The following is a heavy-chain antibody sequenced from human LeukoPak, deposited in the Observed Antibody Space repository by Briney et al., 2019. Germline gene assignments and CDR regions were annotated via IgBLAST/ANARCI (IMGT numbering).Heavy chain of an antibody. D-gene: IGHD1-26*01. CDR1: GGSISSYY. Sequence: PSETLSLTCTVSGGSISSYYWSWIRQPPGKGLEWIGYIYTSGSTNYNPSLKSRVTISVDTSKNQFSLKLSSVTAADTAVYYCARPKYSGSYHWYFDLWGHGTLVTVSS. J-gene: IGHJ2*01. CDR2: IYTSGST. V-gene: IGHV4-4*09. CDR3: ARPKYSGSYHWYFDL.